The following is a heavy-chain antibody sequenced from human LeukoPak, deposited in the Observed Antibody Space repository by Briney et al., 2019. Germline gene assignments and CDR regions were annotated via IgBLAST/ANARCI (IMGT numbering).Heavy chain of an antibody. CDR1: EYSLTRTY. V-gene: IGHV1-2*02. D-gene: IGHD2-15*01. CDR3: ARGYCSGGDCYEFDY. Sequence: ASVKVSVRALEYSLTRTYMNGCGQAPGQGLEWMGWINPNSGGTNSAQKFQGRVTMTRDTSISTAYMELSRLRSDDTAVYLCARGYCSGGDCYEFDYWGQGTLVTVSS. CDR2: INPNSGGT. J-gene: IGHJ4*02.